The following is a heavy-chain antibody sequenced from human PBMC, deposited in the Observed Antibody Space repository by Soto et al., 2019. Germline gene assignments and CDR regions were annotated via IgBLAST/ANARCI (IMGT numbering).Heavy chain of an antibody. D-gene: IGHD3-22*01. V-gene: IGHV3-30*18. Sequence: GGSLRLSCAASGFTFRSYGMHWVRQAPGKGLEWVAIISYDGNYKHYADSVKGRFTISRDNSKNTLYLQMNSLRAEDTAVYYCGKVSTYYYDSTFDYWGQGTLVTVSS. CDR3: GKVSTYYYDSTFDY. J-gene: IGHJ4*02. CDR1: GFTFRSYG. CDR2: ISYDGNYK.